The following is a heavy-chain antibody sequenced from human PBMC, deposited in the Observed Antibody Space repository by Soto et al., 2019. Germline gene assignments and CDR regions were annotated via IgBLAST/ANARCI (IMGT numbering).Heavy chain of an antibody. Sequence: LRLSCAASGFTFSSYAMSWVRQAPGKGLEWVSAISGSGGSTYYADSVKGRFTISRDNSKNTLYLQMNSLRAEDTAVYYCAKDRCSGGSCYFDYWGQGTLVTVSS. V-gene: IGHV3-23*01. J-gene: IGHJ4*02. CDR2: ISGSGGST. CDR1: GFTFSSYA. CDR3: AKDRCSGGSCYFDY. D-gene: IGHD2-15*01.